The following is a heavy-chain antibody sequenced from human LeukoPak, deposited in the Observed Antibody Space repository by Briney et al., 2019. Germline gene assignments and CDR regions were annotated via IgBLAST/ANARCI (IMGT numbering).Heavy chain of an antibody. CDR3: ARDHYCSGGSCYLSY. D-gene: IGHD2-15*01. J-gene: IGHJ4*02. CDR1: GGSFSGYY. Sequence: SETLSLTCAVYGGSFSGYYWSWIRQPPGKGLEWIGEINHSGSTNYNPSLKSRVTISVDTSKNQFSLKLSSVTAADTAVYYCARDHYCSGGSCYLSYWGQGTLVTVSS. CDR2: INHSGST. V-gene: IGHV4-34*01.